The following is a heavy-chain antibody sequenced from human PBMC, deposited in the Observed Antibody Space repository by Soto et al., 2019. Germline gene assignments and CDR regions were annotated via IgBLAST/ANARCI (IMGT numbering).Heavy chain of an antibody. CDR2: ISSSSSTI. D-gene: IGHD6-13*01. CDR3: ARDGGDSSSWYFAFDI. CDR1: GCTFSSYS. Sequence: GGSLRLSCAASGCTFSSYSMNWVRQAPGKGLEWVSYISSSSSTIYYADSVEGRFTISRDNAKNSLYLQMNSLRAEDTAVYYCARDGGDSSSWYFAFDIWGQGTMVTVSS. V-gene: IGHV3-48*01. J-gene: IGHJ3*02.